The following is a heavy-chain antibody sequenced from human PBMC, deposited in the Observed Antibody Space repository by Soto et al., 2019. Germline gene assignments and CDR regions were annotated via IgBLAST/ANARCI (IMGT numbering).Heavy chain of an antibody. CDR3: ARGLSSSATFYHYYGMDV. V-gene: IGHV4-34*01. Sequence: SETLSLTSAVYGGSFRGYHWSWIRQPPGKGLEWIGEINHSGSTNYNPSLKSRVIISLETSKNQFSLILTSVTAADTAVYYCARGLSSSATFYHYYGMDVWGPGTTVTVSS. J-gene: IGHJ6*02. CDR2: INHSGST. CDR1: GGSFRGYH. D-gene: IGHD6-6*01.